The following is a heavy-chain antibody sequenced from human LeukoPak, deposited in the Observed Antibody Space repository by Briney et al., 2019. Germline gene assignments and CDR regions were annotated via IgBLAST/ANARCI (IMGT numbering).Heavy chain of an antibody. Sequence: PGGSLRLSCAASGFSFSSYGMHWVRQAPGKGLEWVAVIWYDGTNKYYADSVKGRFTISRDNSKNTLYLQINRLRAEDTAVYYRARDQRGFSYSKYYFDYWGQGTLVTVSS. CDR2: IWYDGTNK. V-gene: IGHV3-33*01. CDR1: GFSFSSYG. J-gene: IGHJ4*02. CDR3: ARDQRGFSYSKYYFDY. D-gene: IGHD5-18*01.